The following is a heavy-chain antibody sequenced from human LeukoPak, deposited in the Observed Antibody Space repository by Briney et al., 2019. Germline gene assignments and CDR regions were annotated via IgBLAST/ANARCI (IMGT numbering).Heavy chain of an antibody. CDR2: ISGSGGST. Sequence: GGSLRLSCAASGLTFSSYAMSWVRQAPGKGLEWVSAISGSGGSTYYADSVKGRFTISRDNSKNTLYLQMNSLRAEDTAVYYCAKGSYDSSVYYWYYFDYWGQGTLVTVSS. CDR3: AKGSYDSSVYYWYYFDY. J-gene: IGHJ4*02. CDR1: GLTFSSYA. V-gene: IGHV3-23*01. D-gene: IGHD3-22*01.